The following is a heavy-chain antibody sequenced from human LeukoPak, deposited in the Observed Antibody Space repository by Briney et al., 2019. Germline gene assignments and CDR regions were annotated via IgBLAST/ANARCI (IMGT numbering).Heavy chain of an antibody. D-gene: IGHD3-22*01. J-gene: IGHJ4*02. CDR3: ARGDDSGYYDYLDY. V-gene: IGHV3-7*03. CDR1: GFTFSNFW. CDR2: IKQDETEK. Sequence: GESLRLSCTASGFTFSNFWMGWVRQAPGKGLEWVANIKQDETEKFYLGSVKGRFTISRDNAKNSLYLQMNSLRAEDTAMYYCARGDDSGYYDYLDYWGQGALVTVSS.